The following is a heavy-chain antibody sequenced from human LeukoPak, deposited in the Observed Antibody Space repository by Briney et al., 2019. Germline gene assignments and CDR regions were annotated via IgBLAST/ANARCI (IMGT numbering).Heavy chain of an antibody. CDR3: ARVGYSGYDSGDY. D-gene: IGHD5-12*01. Sequence: ASVKVSCKASGYTFTSYGISWVRQAPGQGLEWMGWINPNSGGTNYAQKFQGRVTMTRDTSISTAYMELSRLRSDDTAVYYCARVGYSGYDSGDYWGQGTLVTVSS. J-gene: IGHJ4*02. CDR2: INPNSGGT. V-gene: IGHV1-2*02. CDR1: GYTFTSYG.